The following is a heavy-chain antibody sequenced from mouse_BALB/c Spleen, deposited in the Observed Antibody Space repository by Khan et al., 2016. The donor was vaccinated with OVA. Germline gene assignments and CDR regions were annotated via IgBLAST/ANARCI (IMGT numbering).Heavy chain of an antibody. J-gene: IGHJ1*01. V-gene: IGHV5-17*02. Sequence: LVESGGGLVQPGGSRKLSCAASGFTFSSFGMHWVRQAPEKGLEWVAYVSFGSATIYYADTVKGRFTISRDNPKNTLFLQMTSLRSEDTAIYYCARSRITTWYFDVWGAGTTVTVSS. D-gene: IGHD2-4*01. CDR3: ARSRITTWYFDV. CDR2: VSFGSATI. CDR1: GFTFSSFG.